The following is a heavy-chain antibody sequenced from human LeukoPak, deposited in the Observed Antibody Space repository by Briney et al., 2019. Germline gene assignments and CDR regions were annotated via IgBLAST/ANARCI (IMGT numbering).Heavy chain of an antibody. V-gene: IGHV3-48*03. CDR2: ISSSGMTI. J-gene: IGHJ4*02. Sequence: GGSLRLSCAASGFTFSSYEMNWVRQAPGKGLEWVSYISSSGMTIYYADSVKGRFTISRDNAKNSLYLQMNSLRAEDTAVYYCARALGSPLDYWGQGTLVIVSS. CDR1: GFTFSSYE. D-gene: IGHD1-26*01. CDR3: ARALGSPLDY.